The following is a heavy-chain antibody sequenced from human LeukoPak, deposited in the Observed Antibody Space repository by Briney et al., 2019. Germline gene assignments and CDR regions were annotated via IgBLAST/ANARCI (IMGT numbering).Heavy chain of an antibody. CDR3: AREGSSSWYYFDY. D-gene: IGHD6-13*01. J-gene: IGHJ4*02. CDR1: GFTLTTYA. Sequence: GGSLRLSCAVSGFTLTTYAMSWVRQAPGKGLEWVSAISRSGASYYAASVKGRFTMSRDTSKNTLFLQMSNLRAEDTAVYYCAREGSSSWYYFDYWGQGTLVTVSS. V-gene: IGHV3-23*01. CDR2: ISRSGAS.